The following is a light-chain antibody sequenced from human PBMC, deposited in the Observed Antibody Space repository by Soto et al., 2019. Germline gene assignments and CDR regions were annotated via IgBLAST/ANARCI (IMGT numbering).Light chain of an antibody. CDR2: GTS. CDR3: QQYNNWPLT. Sequence: IMLSQAPAALSVSPGDRVTLSCRASQSLSSSPAWYQQKPGQAPRLLIYGTSTRATGIPARFGGTGYETEFTLTISSLQSEDFAVYYCQQYNNWPLTFGGGTKVDIK. V-gene: IGKV3-15*01. J-gene: IGKJ4*01. CDR1: QSLSSS.